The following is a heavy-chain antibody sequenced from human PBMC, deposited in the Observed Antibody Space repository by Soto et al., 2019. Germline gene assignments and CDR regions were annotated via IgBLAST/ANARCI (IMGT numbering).Heavy chain of an antibody. Sequence: QVQLVQSGAEVKKPGASVKVSCKASGYTFTSYDINWVRQATGQGLEWMGWMNPNSGNTGYAQNFQGRVTMTRNTSMSRAYSELSSLRSEDTALYYCARVRRGYESDELDYWGQGTLVTVSS. J-gene: IGHJ4*02. CDR2: MNPNSGNT. D-gene: IGHD5-12*01. V-gene: IGHV1-8*01. CDR1: GYTFTSYD. CDR3: ARVRRGYESDELDY.